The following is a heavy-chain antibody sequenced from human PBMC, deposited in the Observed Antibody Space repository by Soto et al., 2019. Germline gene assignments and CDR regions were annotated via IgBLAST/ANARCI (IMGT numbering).Heavy chain of an antibody. CDR2: IKQDGSEK. CDR3: ARAAGTGLCYYYYYYMDV. CDR1: GFTFSSYW. Sequence: EVQLVESGGGLVQPGGSLRLSCAASGFTFSSYWMSWVRQAPGKGLEWVANIKQDGSEKYYVDSVKGRFTISRDNAKNSLYLQMNILRAEDTAVYYCARAAGTGLCYYYYYYMDVWGKGTTVTVSS. V-gene: IGHV3-7*01. D-gene: IGHD6-13*01. J-gene: IGHJ6*03.